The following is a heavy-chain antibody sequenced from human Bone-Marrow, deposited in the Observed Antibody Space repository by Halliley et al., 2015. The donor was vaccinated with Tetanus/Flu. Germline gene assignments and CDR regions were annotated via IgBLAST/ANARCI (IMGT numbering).Heavy chain of an antibody. J-gene: IGHJ5*02. V-gene: IGHV4-31*03. Sequence: TLSLTCTVSGDSITSGAYYWSWIRQPPGKGLEWAGYIYYSGTTYYNPSLKSRVAISVDTSKSQFSLKLNSVTAADTAISYCARATAVTTVSSFWFDPWGQGTLVTVSS. D-gene: IGHD4-17*01. CDR2: IYYSGTT. CDR1: GDSITSGAYY. CDR3: ARATAVTTVSSFWFDP.